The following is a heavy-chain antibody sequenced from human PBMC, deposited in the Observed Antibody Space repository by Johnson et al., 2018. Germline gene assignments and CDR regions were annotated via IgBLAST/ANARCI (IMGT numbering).Heavy chain of an antibody. Sequence: VQLVQSGADVKKPGESLKISCTGSGYTFTSYWIGWVRQTPGKGLEWMGIIYPSASAASPSPAFQGQVIISADKYIRTAHLQGTSLKDSDTAIYYCARHRYSSPTDAFDLWGQGTMVTVSS. CDR2: IYPSASAA. J-gene: IGHJ3*01. V-gene: IGHV5-51*01. D-gene: IGHD6-19*01. CDR3: ARHRYSSPTDAFDL. CDR1: GYTFTSYW.